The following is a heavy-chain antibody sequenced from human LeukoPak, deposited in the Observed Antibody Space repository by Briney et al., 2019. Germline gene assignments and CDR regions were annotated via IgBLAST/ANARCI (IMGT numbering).Heavy chain of an antibody. D-gene: IGHD2-2*01. J-gene: IGHJ4*02. CDR1: GYTFTSYY. CDR2: INPSGDTT. CDR3: ATSRIVVVPAANYDSSGYRDY. Sequence: GASVKVSCKASGYTFTSYYIHWVRQAPGQGLEWMGIINPSGDTTSYAQKFQGRVTMTRDTSTSTVYMELSSLRSEDTAVYYCATSRIVVVPAANYDSSGYRDYWGQGTLVTVSS. V-gene: IGHV1-46*01.